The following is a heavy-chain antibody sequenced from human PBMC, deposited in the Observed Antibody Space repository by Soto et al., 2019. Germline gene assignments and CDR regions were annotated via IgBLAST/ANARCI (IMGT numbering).Heavy chain of an antibody. CDR2: IYSGGST. J-gene: IGHJ3*02. CDR1: GFTVSSNY. CDR3: AREVKADIASGAFDI. D-gene: IGHD5-12*01. V-gene: IGHV3-53*01. Sequence: EVQLVESGGGLIQPGGSLRLSCAASGFTVSSNYMSWVCQAPGKGLEWVSVIYSGGSTYYADSVKGRFTISRDNSKNTLYLHMNSLRAEDSAVYYCAREVKADIASGAFDIWGQGTMVTVAS.